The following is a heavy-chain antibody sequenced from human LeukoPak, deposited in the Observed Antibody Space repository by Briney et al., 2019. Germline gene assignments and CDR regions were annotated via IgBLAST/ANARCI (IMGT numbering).Heavy chain of an antibody. CDR1: GYTFTNYW. J-gene: IGHJ4*02. V-gene: IGHV5-51*01. CDR2: IFPGDSDT. CDR3: ARQGHNFFDY. Sequence: GESLKISCKGSGYTFTNYWIGWVRQMPGEGLEWMGIIFPGDSDTRYSPSFEGQVTISADKSITTAYLQWSSLKASDTAMYYCARQGHNFFDYWGQGTLVTVSS.